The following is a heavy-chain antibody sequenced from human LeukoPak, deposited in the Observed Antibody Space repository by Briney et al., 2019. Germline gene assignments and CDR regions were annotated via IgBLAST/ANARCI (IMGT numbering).Heavy chain of an antibody. D-gene: IGHD2/OR15-2a*01. Sequence: GGSLRLSCAASGNYWMHWVRQAPGKGLVWVSHINSDGSWTSYADSVKGRFTISRDNAKNTVYLQMNNLRAEDTAVYYCVSFYEAYWGRGTLVTVSS. CDR1: GNYW. J-gene: IGHJ4*02. CDR3: VSFYEAY. CDR2: INSDGSWT. V-gene: IGHV3-74*01.